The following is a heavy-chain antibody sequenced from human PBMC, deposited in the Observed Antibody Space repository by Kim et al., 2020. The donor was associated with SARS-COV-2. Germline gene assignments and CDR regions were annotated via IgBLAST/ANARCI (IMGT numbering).Heavy chain of an antibody. CDR3: ARVGFWRNKNNNHRPKYY. D-gene: IGHD3-16*01. CDR2: INHSGST. J-gene: IGHJ6*01. CDR1: GGSFSGYY. Sequence: SETLSLTCAVYGGSFSGYYWSWIRQPPGKGLEWIWEINHSGSTNYNPSLKSRVTISVDTSKNQFPLKLSSVTAADTAVYYFARVGFWRNKNNNHRPKYY. V-gene: IGHV4-34*01.